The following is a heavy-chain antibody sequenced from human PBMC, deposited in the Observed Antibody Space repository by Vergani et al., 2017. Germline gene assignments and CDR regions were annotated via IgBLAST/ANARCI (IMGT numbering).Heavy chain of an antibody. CDR3: ARDDLXFSGSGSPYYFDH. Sequence: QVQLVESGGGLVKPGGSLRLFCTASGFFFSDYYMSWLRQAPGKGLEWISYIASSDTTVYYADSVKGRFTISRDNAKNSLYLEMNSLRAEDTAVYYCARDDLXFSGSGSPYYFDHWGQGTQVTVSS. J-gene: IGHJ4*02. V-gene: IGHV3-11*04. CDR2: IASSDTTV. D-gene: IGHD3-10*01. CDR1: GFFFSDYY.